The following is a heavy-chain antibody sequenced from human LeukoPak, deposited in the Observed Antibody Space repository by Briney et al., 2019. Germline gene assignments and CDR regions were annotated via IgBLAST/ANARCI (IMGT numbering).Heavy chain of an antibody. J-gene: IGHJ5*02. CDR3: ARTLYSSGWSVNGWFDP. D-gene: IGHD6-19*01. CDR2: ISAYNGNT. V-gene: IGHV1-18*01. CDR1: GYTFTSYG. Sequence: ASVKVSCKASGYTFTSYGISWVRQAPGQGLEWMGWISAYNGNTNYAQKLQGRVTMTTDTSTSTAYMEVRSLRSDDTAVYYCARTLYSSGWSVNGWFDPWGQGTLVTVSS.